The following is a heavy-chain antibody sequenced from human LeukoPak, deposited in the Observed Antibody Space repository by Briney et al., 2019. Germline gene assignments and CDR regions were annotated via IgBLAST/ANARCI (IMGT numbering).Heavy chain of an antibody. J-gene: IGHJ5*02. CDR2: INPKSGGT. V-gene: IGHV1-2*06. CDR3: ARGCGGNSNWFDP. Sequence: ASVKVSCKASGYTFSDYYIHWVRQAPGEGLEWMGRINPKSGGTNSAQMFQGRVTMTRDTSISTAYMDLSSLRSDDTAVYYCARGCGGNSNWFDPWGQGTLVTVSS. D-gene: IGHD4-23*01. CDR1: GYTFSDYY.